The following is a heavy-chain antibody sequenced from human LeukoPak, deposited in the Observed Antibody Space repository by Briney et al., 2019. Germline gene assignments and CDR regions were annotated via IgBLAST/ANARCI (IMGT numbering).Heavy chain of an antibody. J-gene: IGHJ4*02. Sequence: GGSLRLSCAASGFTFSSYSMNWVRRAPGKGLEWVANINQDGSEKYFVDSVKGRFTISRDNAKNSLFLQMNGLRVEDTAVYYRASSGTRGVINGHWGQGTLVTVSS. D-gene: IGHD3-10*01. V-gene: IGHV3-7*03. CDR3: ASSGTRGVINGH. CDR2: INQDGSEK. CDR1: GFTFSSYS.